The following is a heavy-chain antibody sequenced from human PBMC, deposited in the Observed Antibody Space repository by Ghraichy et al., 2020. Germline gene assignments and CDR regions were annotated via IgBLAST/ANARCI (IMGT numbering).Heavy chain of an antibody. J-gene: IGHJ3*02. Sequence: SETLSLTCTVSGGSISSSSYYWGWIRQHPGKGLEWIGSIYYSGSTYYNPSLKSRVTISVDTSKNQFSLKLSSVTAADTAVYYCAGRYDILTGKGAFDIWGQGTMVTVSS. V-gene: IGHV4-39*07. CDR2: IYYSGST. D-gene: IGHD3-9*01. CDR1: GGSISSSSYY. CDR3: AGRYDILTGKGAFDI.